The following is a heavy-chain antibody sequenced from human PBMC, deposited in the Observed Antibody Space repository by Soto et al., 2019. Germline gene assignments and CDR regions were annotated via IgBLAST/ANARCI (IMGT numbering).Heavy chain of an antibody. CDR1: GFTCSSYS. CDR2: ISSSSSTI. Sequence: QTGGSLRLSCAASGFTCSSYSMNWVLQAPGKGLEWVSYISSSSSTIYYADSVKGRFTISRDNAKNSLYLQMNSLRDEDTAVYYCAREAGILRYFDWPLDCWGQGTLVTVSS. J-gene: IGHJ4*02. D-gene: IGHD3-9*01. CDR3: AREAGILRYFDWPLDC. V-gene: IGHV3-48*02.